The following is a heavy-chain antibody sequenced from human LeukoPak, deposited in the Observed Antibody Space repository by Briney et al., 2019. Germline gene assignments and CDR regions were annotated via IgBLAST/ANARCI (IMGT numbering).Heavy chain of an antibody. J-gene: IGHJ4*02. CDR1: GFTFSSYS. CDR3: ARDKAYYDSSGYGFDY. D-gene: IGHD3-22*01. CDR2: ITYSSNYI. V-gene: IGHV3-21*01. Sequence: GGSLRLSCAASGFTFSSYSFSWVRQAPGKGLEWVSSITYSSNYIYYADSVKGRFTISRDNAKNLLYLQMNSLEAEDTAVYYCARDKAYYDSSGYGFDYWGQGTLVTVSS.